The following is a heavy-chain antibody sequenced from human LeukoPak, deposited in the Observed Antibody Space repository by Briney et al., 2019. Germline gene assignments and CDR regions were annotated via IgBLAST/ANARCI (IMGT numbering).Heavy chain of an antibody. Sequence: GGSPRLFCAASGFTFSNYWMSWVRQAPGKGLEWVANIKLDGSEKYYVDSVKGRFTISRDNAKNSLFLQMNSLRAEDTAVYYYARASGYFHYWGQGTLVTVSS. CDR2: IKLDGSEK. J-gene: IGHJ4*02. CDR1: GFTFSNYW. V-gene: IGHV3-7*05. CDR3: ARASGYFHY.